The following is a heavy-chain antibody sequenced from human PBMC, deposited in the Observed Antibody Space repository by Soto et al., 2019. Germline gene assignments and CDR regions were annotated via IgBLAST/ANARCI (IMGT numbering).Heavy chain of an antibody. CDR3: ACIFSRGYKYGFYYYGMDV. D-gene: IGHD5-18*01. CDR2: IFYSGST. V-gene: IGHV4-39*01. CDR1: GGSISSSSYY. Sequence: SETLSLTCTVSGGSISSSSYYWGWIRQPPGKGLEWIGSIFYSGSTYYNPSLKSQVTISVDTSKNQFSLKLSSVTAADTAVYYCACIFSRGYKYGFYYYGMDVWGQGTTVTVPS. J-gene: IGHJ6*02.